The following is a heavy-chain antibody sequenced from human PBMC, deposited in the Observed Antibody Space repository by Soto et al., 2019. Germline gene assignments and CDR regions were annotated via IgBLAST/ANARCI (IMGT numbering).Heavy chain of an antibody. J-gene: IGHJ4*02. Sequence: QVQLVESGGGVVQPGRSLRLSCAASGFTFSSYGMHWVRQAPGKGLEWVAVISYDGSNKYYADSVKGRFTISRDNSKNTLYLQMNSLRAEDTAVYDCANSGSSGWSDYWGQGTLVTVSS. D-gene: IGHD6-13*01. CDR1: GFTFSSYG. CDR3: ANSGSSGWSDY. CDR2: ISYDGSNK. V-gene: IGHV3-30*18.